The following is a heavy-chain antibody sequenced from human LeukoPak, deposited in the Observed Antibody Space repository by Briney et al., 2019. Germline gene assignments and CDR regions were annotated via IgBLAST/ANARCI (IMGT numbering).Heavy chain of an antibody. Sequence: SETLSLTCTVSGGSISSSSYYWGWIRQPPGKGLEWIGSIYYSGSTNYNPSLKSRVTISVDTSKNQFSLKLSSVTAADTAVYYCARRYGSGSSGTFDYWGQGTLVTVSS. J-gene: IGHJ4*02. CDR1: GGSISSSSYY. D-gene: IGHD3-10*01. V-gene: IGHV4-39*07. CDR3: ARRYGSGSSGTFDY. CDR2: IYYSGST.